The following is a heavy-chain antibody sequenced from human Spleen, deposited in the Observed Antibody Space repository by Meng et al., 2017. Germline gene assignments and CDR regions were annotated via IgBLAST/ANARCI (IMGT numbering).Heavy chain of an antibody. CDR1: GGSFSGYY. D-gene: IGHD3-10*01. CDR3: ARDSGGLSDY. Sequence: SETLSLTCAVYGGSFSGYYWSWIRQPPGKGLEWIGEINHSGSTNYNPSLKSRVTISVDTSKNQVSLKLSSVTAADTAVYYCARDSGGLSDYWGQGTLVTVSS. V-gene: IGHV4-34*01. CDR2: INHSGST. J-gene: IGHJ4*02.